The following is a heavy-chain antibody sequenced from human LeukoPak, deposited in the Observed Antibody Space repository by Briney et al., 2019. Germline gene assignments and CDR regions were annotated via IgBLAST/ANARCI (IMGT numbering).Heavy chain of an antibody. J-gene: IGHJ4*02. CDR2: ISAYNGNT. V-gene: IGHV1-18*01. D-gene: IGHD6-13*01. CDR1: GYTFTSYG. Sequence: GAPVKVSCKASGYTFTSYGISWVRQAPGQGLEWMGWISAYNGNTNYAQKLQGRVTMTTDTSTSTAYVELRSLRSDDTAVYYCARSSWYFDYWGQGTLVTVSS. CDR3: ARSSWYFDY.